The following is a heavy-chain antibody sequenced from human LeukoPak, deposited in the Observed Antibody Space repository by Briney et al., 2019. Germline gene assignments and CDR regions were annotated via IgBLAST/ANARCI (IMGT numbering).Heavy chain of an antibody. CDR2: ISAYNGNT. V-gene: IGHV1-18*01. Sequence: ASVKVSCKASGYTFTSYGISWVRQAPGQGLEWMGWISAYNGNTNYAQKLQGRVIMTTDTSTSTAYMELRSLRSDDTAVYYCARDLYSSGWYPPLYYFDYWGQGTLVTVSS. CDR3: ARDLYSSGWYPPLYYFDY. D-gene: IGHD6-19*01. CDR1: GYTFTSYG. J-gene: IGHJ4*02.